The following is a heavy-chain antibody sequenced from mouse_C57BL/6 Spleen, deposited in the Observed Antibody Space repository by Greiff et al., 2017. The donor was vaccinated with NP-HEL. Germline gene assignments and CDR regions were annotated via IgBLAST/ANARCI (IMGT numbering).Heavy chain of an antibody. J-gene: IGHJ3*01. CDR2: INPNNGGT. CDR3: ARSPLYYDYLAY. D-gene: IGHD2-4*01. CDR1: GYTFTDYY. V-gene: IGHV1-26*01. Sequence: EVQLQQSGPELVKPGASVKISCKASGYTFTDYYMNWVKQSHGKSLEWIGDINPNNGGTSYNQKFKGKATLTVDKSSSTAYMELRSLTSEDSAVYYCARSPLYYDYLAYWGQGTLVTVSA.